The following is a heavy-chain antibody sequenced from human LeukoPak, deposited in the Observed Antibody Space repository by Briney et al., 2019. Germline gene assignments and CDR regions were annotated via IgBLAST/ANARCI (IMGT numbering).Heavy chain of an antibody. V-gene: IGHV3-23*01. Sequence: GGSLRLSCAASGFTFSSYAMSWVRQTPGKGLEWVSTISGSGRSTYYADSVKDRFTISRDNSKNTLYLQMNSLRAEDTAVYYCAKREPDYYYSYLDVWGKGTAVTVSS. CDR1: GFTFSSYA. D-gene: IGHD1-14*01. J-gene: IGHJ6*03. CDR2: ISGSGRST. CDR3: AKREPDYYYSYLDV.